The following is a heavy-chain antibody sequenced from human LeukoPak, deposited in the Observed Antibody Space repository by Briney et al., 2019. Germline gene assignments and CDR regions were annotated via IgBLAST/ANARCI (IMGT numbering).Heavy chain of an antibody. CDR3: ARNRGVCTGGSCYSYWFDP. Sequence: SETLSLTCTVSGGSISNYYWSWVRQPPAKGLEWIGYIYYSGSTNYNTSLKSRVTISVDTSKKQFSLKLSSVTAADTAVYYCARNRGVCTGGSCYSYWFDPWGQGTLVTVSS. CDR2: IYYSGST. D-gene: IGHD2-15*01. V-gene: IGHV4-59*01. J-gene: IGHJ5*02. CDR1: GGSISNYY.